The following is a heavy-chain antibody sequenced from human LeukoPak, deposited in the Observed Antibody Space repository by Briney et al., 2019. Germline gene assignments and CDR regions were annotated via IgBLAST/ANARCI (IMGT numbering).Heavy chain of an antibody. CDR1: GYSISSGYY. CDR3: ARGVVIAPQTFDY. Sequence: SETLSLTCTVSGYSISSGYYWGWIRQPPGKGLEWIGSIYHSGSTYYNPSLKGRVTISVDTSKNQFSLKLSSVTAADTAVYYCARGVVIAPQTFDYWGQGTLVTVSS. J-gene: IGHJ4*02. V-gene: IGHV4-38-2*02. D-gene: IGHD2-21*01. CDR2: IYHSGST.